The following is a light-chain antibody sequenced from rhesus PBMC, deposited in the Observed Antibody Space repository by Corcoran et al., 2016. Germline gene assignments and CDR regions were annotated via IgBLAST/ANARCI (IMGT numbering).Light chain of an antibody. CDR2: KAA. CDR3: QQYSSSPWT. J-gene: IGKJ1*01. Sequence: DIQMTQSPSSLSASVGDTVTITCRASQSISSWLAWYQQKPGKAPKLLIYKAASLQSGVPSRLSGSGSGTYFTLTISSLQSEDFATYYCQQYSSSPWTFGQGTKVEIK. CDR1: QSISSW. V-gene: IGKV1-22*01.